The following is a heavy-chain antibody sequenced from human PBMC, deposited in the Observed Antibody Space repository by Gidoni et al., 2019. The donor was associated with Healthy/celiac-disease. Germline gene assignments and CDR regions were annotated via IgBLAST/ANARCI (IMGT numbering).Heavy chain of an antibody. CDR2: IRYDGSNK. V-gene: IGHV3-30*02. CDR3: AKDRVGGVATVTDIDY. D-gene: IGHD4-17*01. J-gene: IGHJ4*02. Sequence: QVQLVESGGGVVQPGGSLRLSCAASGFTFSSYGMHWVRQAPGKGLEWVAFIRYDGSNKYYADSVKGRFTISRDNSKNTLYLQMNSLRAEDTAVYYCAKDRVGGVATVTDIDYWGQGTLVTVSS. CDR1: GFTFSSYG.